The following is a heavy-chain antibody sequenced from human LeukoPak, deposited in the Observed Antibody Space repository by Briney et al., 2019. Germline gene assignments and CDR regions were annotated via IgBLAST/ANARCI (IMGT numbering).Heavy chain of an antibody. D-gene: IGHD5-18*01. Sequence: GGSLRLSCAASGFTFSSYAMHWVRQAPGKGLEYVSAISSNRGSTYYANSVKGRFTISRDNSKNTLYLQMGSLRAEDMAVYYCARDIGGGGYSYGSPDYWGQGTLVTVSS. V-gene: IGHV3-64*01. J-gene: IGHJ4*02. CDR2: ISSNRGST. CDR3: ARDIGGGGYSYGSPDY. CDR1: GFTFSSYA.